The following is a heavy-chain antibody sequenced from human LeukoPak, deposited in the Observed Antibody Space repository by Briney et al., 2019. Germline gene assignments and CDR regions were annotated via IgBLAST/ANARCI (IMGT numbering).Heavy chain of an antibody. Sequence: ASVKVSCKASGYTFTGYYMHWVRQAPGQGLEWMGWINPNSGGTNYAHKFQSRVTMTRDTSISTAYMELSRLRSDDTAVYYCAIFGDSLYSYYYMDVWGKGTTVTISS. D-gene: IGHD3-10*01. CDR2: INPNSGGT. J-gene: IGHJ6*03. CDR3: AIFGDSLYSYYYMDV. V-gene: IGHV1-2*02. CDR1: GYTFTGYY.